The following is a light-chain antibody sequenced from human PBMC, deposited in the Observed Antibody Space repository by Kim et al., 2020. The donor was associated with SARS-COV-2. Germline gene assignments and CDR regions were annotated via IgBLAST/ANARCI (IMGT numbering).Light chain of an antibody. CDR3: NSRDSSGNHWV. V-gene: IGLV3-19*01. CDR1: SLRSYY. CDR2: GKN. J-gene: IGLJ3*02. Sequence: ALGQTVSITCQGDSLRSYYASWYQQKPGQAPLLVIYGKNNRPSGIPDRFSGSSSGNTASLTITGAQAEDEADYYCNSRDSSGNHWVFGGGTQLTVL.